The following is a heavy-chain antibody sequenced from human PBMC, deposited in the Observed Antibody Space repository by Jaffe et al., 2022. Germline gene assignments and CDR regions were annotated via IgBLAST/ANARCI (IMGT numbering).Heavy chain of an antibody. CDR2: ISSSSSTI. Sequence: EVQLVESGGGLVQPGGSLRLSCAASGFTFSSYSMNWVRQAPGKGLEWVSYISSSSSTIYYADSVKGRFTISRDNAKNSLYLQMNSLRAEDTAVYYCARDPPSYHYDILTGLGLGSSEYYFDYWGQGTLVTVSS. CDR1: GFTFSSYS. CDR3: ARDPPSYHYDILTGLGLGSSEYYFDY. D-gene: IGHD3-9*01. V-gene: IGHV3-48*01. J-gene: IGHJ4*02.